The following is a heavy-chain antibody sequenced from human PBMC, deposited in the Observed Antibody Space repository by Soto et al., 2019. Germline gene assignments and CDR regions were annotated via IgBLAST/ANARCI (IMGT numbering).Heavy chain of an antibody. CDR2: ISGSGGST. CDR1: GFTFSSYA. D-gene: IGHD3-10*01. J-gene: IGHJ6*02. V-gene: IGHV3-23*01. Sequence: GGPLRLSCAASGFTFSSYAMSWVRQAPGKGLEWVSAISGSGGSTYYADSVKGRFTISRDNSKNTLYLQMNSLRAEDTAVYYCAKGDMVRGVIVYYYGMDVWGQGTTVTVSS. CDR3: AKGDMVRGVIVYYYGMDV.